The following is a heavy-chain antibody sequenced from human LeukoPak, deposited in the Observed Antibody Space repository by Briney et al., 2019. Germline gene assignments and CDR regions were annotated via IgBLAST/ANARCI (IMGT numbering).Heavy chain of an antibody. J-gene: IGHJ6*04. CDR3: AKALPSMVRRVIITYYYYGMDV. V-gene: IGHV3-23*01. CDR2: ISGSGGST. Sequence: GGSLRLSCAASGFTFSSYAMSWVRQAPGKGLEWVSAISGSGGSTYYADSVKGRFTISRDNSKNTLYLQMNSLRAEDTAVYYCAKALPSMVRRVIITYYYYGMDVWGKGTTVTVSS. D-gene: IGHD3-10*01. CDR1: GFTFSSYA.